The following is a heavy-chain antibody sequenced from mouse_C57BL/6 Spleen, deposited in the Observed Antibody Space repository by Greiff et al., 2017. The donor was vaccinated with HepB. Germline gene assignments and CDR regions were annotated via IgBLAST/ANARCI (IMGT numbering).Heavy chain of an antibody. D-gene: IGHD1-1*01. CDR2: ISYDGSN. Sequence: EVKLQESGPGLVKPSQSLSLTCSVTGYSITSGYYWNWIRQFPGNKLEWMGYISYDGSNNYNPSLKNRISITRDTSKNQFFLKLNSVTTEDTATYYCARVPYYYGSSSWYFDVWGTGTTVTVSS. CDR3: ARVPYYYGSSSWYFDV. CDR1: GYSITSGYY. V-gene: IGHV3-6*01. J-gene: IGHJ1*03.